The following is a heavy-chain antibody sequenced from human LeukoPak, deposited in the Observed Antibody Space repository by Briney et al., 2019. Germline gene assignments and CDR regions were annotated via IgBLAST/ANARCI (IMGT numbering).Heavy chain of an antibody. Sequence: SETLSLTCTVSGGSISSGGYYWSWIRQHPGKGLEWIGYIYYSGSTYYNPSLKSRVTISVDTSKNQFSLKLSSVTAADTAVYYCAGGPRGQRYYFDYWGQGTLVTVSS. CDR1: GGSISSGGYY. CDR3: AGGPRGQRYYFDY. D-gene: IGHD3-10*01. CDR2: IYYSGST. J-gene: IGHJ4*02. V-gene: IGHV4-31*03.